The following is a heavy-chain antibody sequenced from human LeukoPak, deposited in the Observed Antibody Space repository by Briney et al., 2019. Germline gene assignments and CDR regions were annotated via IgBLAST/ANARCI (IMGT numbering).Heavy chain of an antibody. CDR3: VKGGHKLDIQPTHYYYGLDV. J-gene: IGHJ6*02. CDR1: GFTLSDHW. CDR2: IESDASRT. D-gene: IGHD5-18*01. V-gene: IGHV3-74*03. Sequence: PGGSLRLSCVASGFTLSDHWMYWVRQGPGRGLAHVSRIESDASRTTYADSVKGRFIISRDEAKNTMYLQMKSLRGEDTAVYYCVKGGHKLDIQPTHYYYGLDVWGQGTTVAVSS.